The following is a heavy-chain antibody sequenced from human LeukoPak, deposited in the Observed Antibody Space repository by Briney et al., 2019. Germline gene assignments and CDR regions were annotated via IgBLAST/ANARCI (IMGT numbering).Heavy chain of an antibody. CDR2: IYYSGST. D-gene: IGHD3-22*01. J-gene: IGHJ5*02. CDR1: GASISSYY. CDR3: ARWRPDSSGYYYWFDP. Sequence: SETLSLTCTVSGASISSYYWSWIRQPPGKGLEWIGYIYYSGSTNYNPSLKSRVTISVDTSKNQFSLKLSSVTAADTAVYYCARWRPDSSGYYYWFDPWGQGTLVTVSS. V-gene: IGHV4-59*08.